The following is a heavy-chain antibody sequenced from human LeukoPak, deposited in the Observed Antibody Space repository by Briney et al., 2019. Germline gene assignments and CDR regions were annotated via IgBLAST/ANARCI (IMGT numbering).Heavy chain of an antibody. J-gene: IGHJ4*02. V-gene: IGHV3-23*01. D-gene: IGHD3-10*01. Sequence: GGSLRLSCAASGFTFNNYAMSWVRQAPGKGLEWVAAISGNGGRTYYRDSVKGRFTISRDNPKNALYLLMNSLSAEDTALYYCAKEQTSSGYFDYWGQGTLVTVSS. CDR2: ISGNGGRT. CDR1: GFTFNNYA. CDR3: AKEQTSSGYFDY.